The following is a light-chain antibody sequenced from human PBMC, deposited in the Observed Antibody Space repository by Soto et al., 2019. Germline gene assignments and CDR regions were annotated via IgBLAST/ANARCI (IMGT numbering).Light chain of an antibody. J-gene: IGLJ3*02. V-gene: IGLV2-23*02. CDR1: SSDVGSHSL. CDR2: QVT. CDR3: CSYVGSRTWV. Sequence: QSVLTQTASVSGSPGQSITISCAGTSSDVGSHSLISWYQQHPGKAPKLIIYQVTERPSGVSDRFSGSKSGNTASLTISGLQAEDEANYYCCSYVGSRTWVFGGGTQLTVL.